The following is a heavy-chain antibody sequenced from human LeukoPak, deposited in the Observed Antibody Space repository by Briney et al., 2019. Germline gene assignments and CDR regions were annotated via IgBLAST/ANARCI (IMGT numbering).Heavy chain of an antibody. CDR3: ARPVSGSSGRYYNY. V-gene: IGHV4-34*01. CDR2: INHSGST. D-gene: IGHD6-19*01. Sequence: PSETLSLTCAVYGGSFSGYYWSWIRQPPGKGLEWIGEINHSGSTNYTPSLKSRVTISVDTSKNQFSLKLSSVTAADTAVYYCARPVSGSSGRYYNYWGQGTLVTVSS. CDR1: GGSFSGYY. J-gene: IGHJ4*02.